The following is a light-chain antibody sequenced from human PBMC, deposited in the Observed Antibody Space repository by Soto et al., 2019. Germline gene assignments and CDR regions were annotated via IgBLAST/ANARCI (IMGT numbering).Light chain of an antibody. CDR3: TSCTSTTTYV. CDR1: SSDVGSYTY. Sequence: QSALTQPASVSGSPGQSITISCTGTSSDVGSYTYVSWFQQHPGRAPKLLIYDVSNRPSGVSNRFSGSKSGNTASLTIYGLQAEDAADYYCTSCTSTTTYVFGTG. CDR2: DVS. V-gene: IGLV2-14*03. J-gene: IGLJ1*01.